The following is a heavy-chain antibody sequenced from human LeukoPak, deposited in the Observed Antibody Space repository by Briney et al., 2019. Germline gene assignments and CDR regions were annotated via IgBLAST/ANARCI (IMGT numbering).Heavy chain of an antibody. CDR1: GGSFSGYH. CDR3: ARRGATYGDSGWFDH. Sequence: SETLSLTCAVYGGSFSGYHCSWIRQPPGKRLEWIGEINHSGSTNYNPSLKSRVTISVDTSKNQFSLKLSSVTAADTAVYYCARRGATYGDSGWFDHWGQGTLVTVSS. J-gene: IGHJ5*02. D-gene: IGHD4-17*01. CDR2: INHSGST. V-gene: IGHV4-34*01.